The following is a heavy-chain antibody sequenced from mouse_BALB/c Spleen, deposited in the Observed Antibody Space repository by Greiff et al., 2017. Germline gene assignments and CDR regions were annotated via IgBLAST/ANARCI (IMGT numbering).Heavy chain of an antibody. CDR1: GFNIKDTY. CDR3: ARANWDVGGFLDY. CDR2: IDPANGNT. D-gene: IGHD4-1*01. J-gene: IGHJ2*01. V-gene: IGHV14-3*02. Sequence: EVQGVESGAELVKPGASVKLSCTASGFNIKDTYMHWVKQRPEQGLEWIGRIDPANGNTKYDPKFQGKATITADTSSNTAYLQLSSLTSEDTAVYYCARANWDVGGFLDYWGQGTTLTVSS.